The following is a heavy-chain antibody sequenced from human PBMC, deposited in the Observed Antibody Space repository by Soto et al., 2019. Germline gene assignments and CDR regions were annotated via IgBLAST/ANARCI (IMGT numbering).Heavy chain of an antibody. V-gene: IGHV4-39*01. J-gene: IGHJ5*02. CDR1: GGSISSSSYY. CDR2: IYYSGST. Sequence: QLQLQESGPGLVKPSETLSLTCTVSGGSISSSSYYWGWIRQPPGKGLEWIGSIYYSGSTYYNPSLTSRVTISVDTSKNQFSLMLSSVTAADTAVYYCARRTYDIPRWFYPWGQGTLVTVSS. D-gene: IGHD3-9*01. CDR3: ARRTYDIPRWFYP.